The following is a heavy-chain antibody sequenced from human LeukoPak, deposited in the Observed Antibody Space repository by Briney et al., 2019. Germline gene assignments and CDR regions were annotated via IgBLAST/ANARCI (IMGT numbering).Heavy chain of an antibody. CDR3: ATVQGDEYQLLLFDY. Sequence: ASVKVSCKVSGYTFTSYYMHWVRQAPGQGLEWMGIINPSGGSTSYAQKFQGRVTMTRDTSTSTVYMELSSLRSEDTAVYYCATVQGDEYQLLLFDYWGQGTLVTVSS. CDR2: INPSGGST. D-gene: IGHD2-2*01. V-gene: IGHV1-46*01. CDR1: GYTFTSYY. J-gene: IGHJ4*02.